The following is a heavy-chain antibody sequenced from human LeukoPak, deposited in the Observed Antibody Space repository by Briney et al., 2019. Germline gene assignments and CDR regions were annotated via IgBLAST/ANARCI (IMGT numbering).Heavy chain of an antibody. CDR1: TFTFSNSA. J-gene: IGHJ4*02. V-gene: IGHV3-23*01. CDR3: AQGASPDY. CDR2: ISGSGGSA. D-gene: IGHD2-2*01. Sequence: GGSLRLSCAASTFTFSNSAMSWVRQAPGKGLEWVSAISGSGGSAYYADSVKGRFTISRDNSKNTLSLQMNSLRVEDTAEYYCAQGASPDYWGQGTLVTVSA.